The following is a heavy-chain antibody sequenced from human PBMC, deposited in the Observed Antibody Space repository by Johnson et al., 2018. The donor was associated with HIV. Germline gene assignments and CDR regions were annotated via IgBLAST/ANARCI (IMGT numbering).Heavy chain of an antibody. CDR1: GFTFSSYG. CDR2: ISYDGSNK. D-gene: IGHD3-3*01. Sequence: QVQLVESGGGVVQPGGSLRLSCAASGFTFSSYGMHWVRQAPGKGLEWVAVISYDGSNKYYADSVKGRFTISRDNSKNTLYLQMNSLRAEDTAVYYCAREGGYDFWSGYGPEKRYAFDIWGLGTKVTVSS. V-gene: IGHV3-30*19. J-gene: IGHJ3*02. CDR3: AREGGYDFWSGYGPEKRYAFDI.